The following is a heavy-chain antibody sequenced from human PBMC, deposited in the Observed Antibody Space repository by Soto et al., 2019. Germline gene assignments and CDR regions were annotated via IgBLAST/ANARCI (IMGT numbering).Heavy chain of an antibody. CDR1: DGPLIGYY. CDR2: INHSGNT. CDR3: AKDGPLAGMDV. J-gene: IGHJ6*02. V-gene: IGHV4-34*01. D-gene: IGHD2-15*01. Sequence: SETLSLTCVVYDGPLIGYYWSWIRQPPGKGLEWIGEINHSGNTNYNPSLNPSLKSRVTISVDASKNQFSLNLRSVTATDTAVYYCAKDGPLAGMDVWGQGTTVTVSS.